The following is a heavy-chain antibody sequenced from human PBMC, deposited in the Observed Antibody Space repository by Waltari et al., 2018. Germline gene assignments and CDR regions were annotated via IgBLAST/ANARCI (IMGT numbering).Heavy chain of an antibody. Sequence: EVQLVDSGGGLVKPGGSLSLSCAASGFTFTNAWMNWVRQAPGKGLEWVGRIKSKTDGGTTDYAAPVKGRFTISRDDSKNTLYLQMNSLKTDDTAVYYCTTLGYRSGWSFDYWGQGTLVTVSS. J-gene: IGHJ4*02. CDR3: TTLGYRSGWSFDY. CDR2: IKSKTDGGTT. V-gene: IGHV3-15*07. CDR1: GFTFTNAW. D-gene: IGHD6-19*01.